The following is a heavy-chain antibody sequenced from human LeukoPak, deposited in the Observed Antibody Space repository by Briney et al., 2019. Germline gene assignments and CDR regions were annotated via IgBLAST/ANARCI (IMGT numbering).Heavy chain of an antibody. V-gene: IGHV4-31*03. CDR2: IYYSGST. J-gene: IGHJ4*02. CDR1: GGSISSGGYY. CDR3: ARGSRSSRWFGESFDY. D-gene: IGHD3-10*01. Sequence: SETLSLTRTVSGGSISSGGYYWSWIRQHPGKGLEWIGYIYYSGSTYYNPSLKSRVTISVDTSKNQFSLKLSSVTAADTAVYYCARGSRSSRWFGESFDYWGQGTLVTVSS.